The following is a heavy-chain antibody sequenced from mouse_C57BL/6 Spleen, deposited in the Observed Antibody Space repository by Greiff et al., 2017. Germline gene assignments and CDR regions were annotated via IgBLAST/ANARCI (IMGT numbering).Heavy chain of an antibody. CDR3: AMRGYSNYDYAMDY. J-gene: IGHJ4*01. D-gene: IGHD2-5*01. CDR2: IHPSDSDT. V-gene: IGHV1-74*01. CDR1: GYTFTSYW. Sequence: QVQLQQPGAELVKPGASVKVSCKASGYTFTSYWMHWVKQRPGQGLEWIGRIHPSDSDTNYNQKFKGKATLTGDKSSSTAYMQLSSLTSEDSAVYYCAMRGYSNYDYAMDYWGQGTSVTVSS.